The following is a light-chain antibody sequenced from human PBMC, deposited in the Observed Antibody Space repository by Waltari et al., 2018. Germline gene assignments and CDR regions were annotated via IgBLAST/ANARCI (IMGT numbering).Light chain of an antibody. CDR3: QQYNNWPRT. CDR2: GAS. CDR1: QSVSSN. V-gene: IGKV3-15*01. Sequence: EIVLTQSPATLSVSPGERATLSCRASQSVSSNLAWYQQKPGQAPRLLIYGASTRDTGIPARFSGSGSGKEFNLTISSLQSEDFAVYYCQQYNNWPRTFGQGTKVEIK. J-gene: IGKJ1*01.